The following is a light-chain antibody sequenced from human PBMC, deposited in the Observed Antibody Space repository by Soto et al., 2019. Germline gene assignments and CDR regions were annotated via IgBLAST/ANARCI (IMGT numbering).Light chain of an antibody. V-gene: IGKV2-28*01. Sequence: DIVMTQSPLSLPVTPGEPASISCRSSQSLLHSNGYNYLDWYLQKPGQSPQLLIYLGSNRASGVPDRFSGSGSGTDFTLKISRVEAEDVGVYYCMQALQTRCTFGPGTKVYIK. J-gene: IGKJ3*01. CDR3: MQALQTRCT. CDR1: QSLLHSNGYNY. CDR2: LGS.